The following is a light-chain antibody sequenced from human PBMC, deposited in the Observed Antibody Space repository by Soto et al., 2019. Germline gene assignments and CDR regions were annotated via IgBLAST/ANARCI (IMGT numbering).Light chain of an antibody. Sequence: EIVSTQSPGTLSVSPGERATLSCRASQSLKSNSLAWYQQKPGQAPRLLIYNAYNRASGIPDRFSGSGSGTDFTLTISRLEPEDFAVYYCQQYGSSPLSFGGGTKVDIK. CDR2: NAY. CDR1: QSLKSNS. V-gene: IGKV3-20*01. CDR3: QQYGSSPLS. J-gene: IGKJ4*01.